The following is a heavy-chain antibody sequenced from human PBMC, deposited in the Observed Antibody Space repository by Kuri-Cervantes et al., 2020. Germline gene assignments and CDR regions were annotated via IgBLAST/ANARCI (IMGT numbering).Heavy chain of an antibody. D-gene: IGHD7-27*01. J-gene: IGHJ6*02. CDR3: ARGRLGTYYYYYGMDV. V-gene: IGHV4-4*07. CDR1: GGSISSYD. Sequence: SETLSLTYTVSGGSISSYDWSWIRQPAGKGLEWIGRIYTSGSTNYNPSLKSRVTMSVDTSKNQFSLKLSSVTAADTAVYYCARGRLGTYYYYYGMDVWGQGTTVTVSS. CDR2: IYTSGST.